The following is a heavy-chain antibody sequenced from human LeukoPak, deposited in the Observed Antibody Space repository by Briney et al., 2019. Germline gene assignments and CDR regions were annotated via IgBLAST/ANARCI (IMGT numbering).Heavy chain of an antibody. CDR2: INWNGGST. CDR1: GFTFDDYG. J-gene: IGHJ3*02. D-gene: IGHD3-16*02. CDR3: ARGYYDYVWGSYRYTRDDAFDI. Sequence: TGGSLRLSCAASGFTFDDYGMSWVRQAPGKGLEWVSGINWNGGSTGYADSVKGRFTISRDNAKNSLYLQMNSLRAEDTALYYCARGYYDYVWGSYRYTRDDAFDIWGQGTMVTVSS. V-gene: IGHV3-20*04.